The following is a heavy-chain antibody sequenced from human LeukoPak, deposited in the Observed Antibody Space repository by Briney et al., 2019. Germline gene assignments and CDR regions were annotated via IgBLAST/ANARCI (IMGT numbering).Heavy chain of an antibody. CDR1: GFPFRSNY. Sequence: PGGSLRLSCTASGFPFRSNYMSWVRQSPRKGLEGGSILYSSGSTDYADSVKGRFIISRDHSKNTLYLQMNSLRAEDTAVYYCARDRYCSGGSCYGDAFDLWGQGTMVTVSS. J-gene: IGHJ3*01. D-gene: IGHD2-15*01. CDR2: LYSSGST. V-gene: IGHV3-53*01. CDR3: ARDRYCSGGSCYGDAFDL.